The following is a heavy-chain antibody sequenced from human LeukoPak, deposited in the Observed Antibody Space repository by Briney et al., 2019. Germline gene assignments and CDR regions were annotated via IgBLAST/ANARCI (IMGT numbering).Heavy chain of an antibody. D-gene: IGHD3-10*01. V-gene: IGHV3-7*01. CDR3: ARVSGSGSYNWFDP. CDR2: IKQDGSEK. CDR1: GFTFSSYW. Sequence: PGGSLRLSCAASGFTFSSYWMSWVRQAPGKGLEWVANIKQDGSEKYYVDSAKGRFTISRDNAKNSLYLQMNSLRAEDTAVYYCARVSGSGSYNWFDPWGQGTLVTVSS. J-gene: IGHJ5*02.